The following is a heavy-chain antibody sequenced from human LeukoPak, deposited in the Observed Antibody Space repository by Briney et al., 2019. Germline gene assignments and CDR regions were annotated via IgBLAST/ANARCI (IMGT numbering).Heavy chain of an antibody. D-gene: IGHD1-26*01. Sequence: SQTLSLSCAISGDSVSSSNAAWTWIRQSPSRGLEWLGRTYYRSKWYYEYAASLRGRLTVGPDTSKNQFSLELNSVTPEDTAVYYCVGGNLEFDSWGQGTLVTVSS. V-gene: IGHV6-1*01. J-gene: IGHJ4*02. CDR2: TYYRSKWYY. CDR3: VGGNLEFDS. CDR1: GDSVSSSNAA.